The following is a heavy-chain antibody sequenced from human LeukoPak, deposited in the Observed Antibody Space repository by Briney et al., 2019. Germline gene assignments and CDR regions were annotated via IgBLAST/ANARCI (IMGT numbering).Heavy chain of an antibody. CDR1: GGSIGSHY. CDR2: ISNSGST. V-gene: IGHV4-59*11. CDR3: GRDALVGYFSYYYMDV. D-gene: IGHD2-15*01. J-gene: IGHJ6*03. Sequence: SETLSLTCTVSGGSIGSHYWTWIRQSPVKGLEWIGDISNSGSTSYNPSLKSRVTISIDTSKNQFSLKLSSVTAADTAVYYCGRDALVGYFSYYYMDVWGKGTTVIVSS.